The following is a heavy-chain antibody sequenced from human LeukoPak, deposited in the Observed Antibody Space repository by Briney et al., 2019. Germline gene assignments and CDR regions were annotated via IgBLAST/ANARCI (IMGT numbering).Heavy chain of an antibody. CDR1: GGSISSSSYY. J-gene: IGHJ4*02. Sequence: SETLSLTCTVSGGSISSSSYYWSWIRQPAGKGLEWIGRIYTSGSTNYNPSLKSRVTIPVDTSKNQFSLKLSSVTAADTAVYYCARVDTSGHAADCWGQGPWSPSPQ. D-gene: IGHD3-22*01. CDR3: ARVDTSGHAADC. V-gene: IGHV4-61*02. CDR2: IYTSGST.